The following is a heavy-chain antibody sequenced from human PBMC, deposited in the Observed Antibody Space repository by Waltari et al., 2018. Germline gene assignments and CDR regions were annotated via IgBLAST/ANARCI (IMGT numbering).Heavy chain of an antibody. CDR2: IYFNEYT. Sequence: QAQLQESGPGLVKPSETLSLTFAVSGGSVISNYWSWIRQSPGKGLEWIGYIYFNEYTDYNPSLRRRVTISVDTSKNQFSLKLLSVTAADTAIYFCARSTTGVRGANSGWDSWGQGTLVSVSS. CDR3: ARSTTGVRGANSGWDS. V-gene: IGHV4-4*09. J-gene: IGHJ4*02. CDR1: GGSVISNY. D-gene: IGHD3-10*01.